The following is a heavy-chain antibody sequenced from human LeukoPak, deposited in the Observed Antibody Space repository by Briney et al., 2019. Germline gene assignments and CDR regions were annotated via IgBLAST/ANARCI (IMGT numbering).Heavy chain of an antibody. J-gene: IGHJ4*02. D-gene: IGHD6-6*01. CDR2: IYSSGST. V-gene: IGHV4-4*07. Sequence: SETLSLTCTVSGGSINSFYWTWIRQPAGKGLEWIGRIYSSGSTNFNPSLKSRVTTSVDTSKNQFSLRLSSVTAADTAAYFCARENWRSKSIDFDSWGQGTLVTVSS. CDR1: GGSINSFY. CDR3: ARENWRSKSIDFDS.